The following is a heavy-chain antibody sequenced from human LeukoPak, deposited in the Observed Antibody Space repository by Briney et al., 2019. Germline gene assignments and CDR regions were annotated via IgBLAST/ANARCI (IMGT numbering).Heavy chain of an antibody. CDR2: VDYSGST. D-gene: IGHD5-18*01. CDR1: GGSIISSSYY. V-gene: IGHV4-39*07. CDR3: ARDLGDTAMVPVYFDY. Sequence: SETLSLTCSVSGGSIISSSYYWGWIRLPPGKGLEWIGSVDYSGSTWYNPSLESRVTMSVDTSKSHFSLRLGSVTAADTAVYYCARDLGDTAMVPVYFDYWGQGTLVTVSS. J-gene: IGHJ4*02.